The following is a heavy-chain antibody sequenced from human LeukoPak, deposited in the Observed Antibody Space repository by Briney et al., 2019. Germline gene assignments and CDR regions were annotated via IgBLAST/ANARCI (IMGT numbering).Heavy chain of an antibody. CDR2: INPNSGST. CDR3: ARVHSSSSGFDY. CDR1: GYTFTGYY. V-gene: IGHV1-2*06. Sequence: ASVKVSCKASGYTFTGYYMHWVRQAPGQGLEWMGRINPNSGSTNYAQKFQGRVTMTRDTSISTAYMELSRLRSDDTAVYYCARVHSSSSGFDYWGQGTLVTVSS. J-gene: IGHJ4*02. D-gene: IGHD6-6*01.